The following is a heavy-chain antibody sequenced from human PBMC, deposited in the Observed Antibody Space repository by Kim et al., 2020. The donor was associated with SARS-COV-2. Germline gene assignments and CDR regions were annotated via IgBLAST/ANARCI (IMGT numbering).Heavy chain of an antibody. CDR1: GFTFSDYY. CDR3: ASHYDKGRFDY. J-gene: IGHJ4*02. V-gene: IGHV3-11*03. CDR2: ISSSSSYT. Sequence: GGSLRLSCAASGFTFSDYYMSWIRQAPGKGLEWVSYISSSSSYTNYADSVKGRFTISRDNAKNSLYLQMNSLRAEDTAVYYCASHYDKGRFDYWGQGTLVSVSS. D-gene: IGHD3-22*01.